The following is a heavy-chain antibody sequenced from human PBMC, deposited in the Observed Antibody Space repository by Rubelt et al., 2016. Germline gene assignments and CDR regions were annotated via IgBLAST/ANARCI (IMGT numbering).Heavy chain of an antibody. CDR1: GAPITSGGYS. Sequence: QLQLQESDSGLVKPSQTLSLTCTVSGAPITSGGYSWSWIRQPPGKGLEWIGYRDNSGRTYYNASLRSRVSISVDSSKNQISLKLSSVNVADTAVYYCAREVGGSPYYFDYWGQGALVTVSS. J-gene: IGHJ4*02. D-gene: IGHD2-15*01. V-gene: IGHV4-30-2*01. CDR2: RDNSGRT. CDR3: AREVGGSPYYFDY.